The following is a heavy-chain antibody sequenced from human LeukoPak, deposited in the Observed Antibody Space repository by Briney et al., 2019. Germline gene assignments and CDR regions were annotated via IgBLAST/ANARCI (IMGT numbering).Heavy chain of an antibody. CDR2: ISGSGGST. J-gene: IGHJ4*02. V-gene: IGHV3-23*01. D-gene: IGHD3-10*01. Sequence: GGSLRLSCAASGFTFSSYWMHWVRQAPGKGLEWVSAISGSGGSTYYADSVKGRFTISRDNSKNTLYLQMNSLRAEDTAVYYCAKDPYYYGSGSHDYWGQGTLVTVSS. CDR1: GFTFSSYW. CDR3: AKDPYYYGSGSHDY.